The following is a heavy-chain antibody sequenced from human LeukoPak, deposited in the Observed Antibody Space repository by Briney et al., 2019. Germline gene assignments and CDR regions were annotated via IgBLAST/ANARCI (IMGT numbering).Heavy chain of an antibody. D-gene: IGHD3-10*01. Sequence: PGGSLRLSCAASGFTFSNAWMSWVRQAPGKGLGWVGRIKSKTDGGTTDYAAPVKGRFTISRDDSKNTLYLQMNSLKTEDTAVYYCTTPPGRYGSGSWSQGTLVTVSS. CDR2: IKSKTDGGTT. CDR3: TTPPGRYGSGS. J-gene: IGHJ4*02. CDR1: GFTFSNAW. V-gene: IGHV3-15*01.